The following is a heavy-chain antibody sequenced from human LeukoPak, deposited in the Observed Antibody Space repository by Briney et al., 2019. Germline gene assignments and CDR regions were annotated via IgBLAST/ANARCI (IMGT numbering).Heavy chain of an antibody. CDR1: GGSISSYY. CDR2: IYYSGTT. CDR3: ARRIQYYVFWSGYYTGSAFDI. V-gene: IGHV4-59*12. D-gene: IGHD3-3*01. Sequence: SETLSLTCTVAGGSISSYYWSWIRQPPGKGLEWIGYIYYSGTTNYNPSLKSRVTISVDTSKNQFSLKLSSVTAADTAVYYCARRIQYYVFWSGYYTGSAFDIWGQGTMVTVSS. J-gene: IGHJ3*02.